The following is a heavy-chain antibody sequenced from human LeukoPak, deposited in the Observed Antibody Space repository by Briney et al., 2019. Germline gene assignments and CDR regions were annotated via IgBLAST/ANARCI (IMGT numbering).Heavy chain of an antibody. CDR1: GSSFTTYW. CDR2: IYPGDSDT. CDR3: ARARYCSGGSCYAEY. V-gene: IGHV5-51*01. D-gene: IGHD2-15*01. Sequence: PGASLQISCEGSGSSFTTYWIGWVRQLPGKGVEGMGIIYPGDSDTRYSPSFQGQVTISADKSIGTAYLQWSSLKASDTAMYYCARARYCSGGSCYAEYWGQGTLVTVSS. J-gene: IGHJ4*02.